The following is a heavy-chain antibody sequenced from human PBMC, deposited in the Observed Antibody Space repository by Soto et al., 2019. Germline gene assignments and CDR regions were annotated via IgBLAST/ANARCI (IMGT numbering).Heavy chain of an antibody. J-gene: IGHJ6*03. Sequence: SQTLSLTCVISGYSVSGNRAAWNWIRQSPSRGLEWLGRTYYRSKWYIEYAPSVTGRMTINPDTSKNQFSLQFNSVTPEDTAVYYCATGMLIRGHHYYLEVWGQGTSVTVSS. CDR3: ATGMLIRGHHYYLEV. D-gene: IGHD3-10*01. CDR1: GYSVSGNRAA. CDR2: TYYRSKWYI. V-gene: IGHV6-1*01.